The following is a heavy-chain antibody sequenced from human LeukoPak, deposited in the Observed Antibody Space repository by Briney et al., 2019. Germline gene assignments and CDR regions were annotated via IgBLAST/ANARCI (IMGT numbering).Heavy chain of an antibody. V-gene: IGHV1-18*01. CDR3: ARALVATIYFDY. CDR1: GCTFTSYG. J-gene: IGHJ4*02. Sequence: ASVKVSCKASGCTFTSYGISWVRQAPGQGLEWMGWISAYNGNTNYAQKLQGRVTMTTDTSTSTAYMELRSLRSDDTAVYYCARALVATIYFDYWGQGTLVTVSS. CDR2: ISAYNGNT. D-gene: IGHD5-12*01.